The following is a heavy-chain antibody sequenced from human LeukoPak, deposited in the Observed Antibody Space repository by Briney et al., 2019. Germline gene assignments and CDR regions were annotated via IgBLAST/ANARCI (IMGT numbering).Heavy chain of an antibody. J-gene: IGHJ4*02. V-gene: IGHV4-59*02. CDR1: GGSVSSYF. CDR2: IHHNGTT. Sequence: TETLSLTCTVSGGSVSSYFWNWIRQPPGKGLEWIGYIHHNGTTNYNPSLKSRVTISLDTSKNQFSLKLSSVTAADTAVYYCARGGGCTSTSSDFDYWGQGSLVTVSS. D-gene: IGHD2-2*01. CDR3: ARGGGCTSTSSDFDY.